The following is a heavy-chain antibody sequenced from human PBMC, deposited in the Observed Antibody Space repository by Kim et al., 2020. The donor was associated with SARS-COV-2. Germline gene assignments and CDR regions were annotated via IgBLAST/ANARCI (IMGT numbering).Heavy chain of an antibody. V-gene: IGHV5-10-1*01. J-gene: IGHJ5*02. Sequence: GESLKISCKGSGYSFTSYWISWVRQMPGKGLEWMGRIDPSDSYTNYSPSFQGHVTISAEKSISTAYLQWSSLKASDTAMYYCARQGTYCSSTSCYSWFDPWGQGTLVTVSS. D-gene: IGHD2-2*02. CDR2: IDPSDSYT. CDR1: GYSFTSYW. CDR3: ARQGTYCSSTSCYSWFDP.